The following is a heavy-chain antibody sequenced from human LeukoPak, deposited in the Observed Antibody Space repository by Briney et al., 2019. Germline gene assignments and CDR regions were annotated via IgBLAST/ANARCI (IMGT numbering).Heavy chain of an antibody. V-gene: IGHV5-51*01. CDR3: ARQSRDGSGSRGYSFDF. J-gene: IGHJ4*02. CDR1: GYIFTDYW. Sequence: GESLKISCQVSGYIFTDYWIGWVRQMPGKGLESVGIIYPGDSDTTYSPFFEGQVTISADKSISTVYLQWSSLKASDTAIYYCARQSRDGSGSRGYSFDFWGQGALVTVSS. CDR2: IYPGDSDT. D-gene: IGHD3-10*01.